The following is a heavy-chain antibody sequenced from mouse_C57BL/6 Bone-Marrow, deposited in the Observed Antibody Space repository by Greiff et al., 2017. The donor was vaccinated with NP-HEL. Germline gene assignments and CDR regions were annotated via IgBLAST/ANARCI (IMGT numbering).Heavy chain of an antibody. V-gene: IGHV1-15*01. CDR2: IDPETGGT. CDR3: TREGGIYYYGSSYRGAMDY. Sequence: QVQLQQSGAELVRPGASVTLSCKASGYTFTDYEMHWVKQTPVHGLEWIGAIDPETGGTAYNQKFKGKAILTADTSSSPAYMELRSLTSEDSAVYYCTREGGIYYYGSSYRGAMDYWGQGTSVTVSS. CDR1: GYTFTDYE. J-gene: IGHJ4*01. D-gene: IGHD1-1*01.